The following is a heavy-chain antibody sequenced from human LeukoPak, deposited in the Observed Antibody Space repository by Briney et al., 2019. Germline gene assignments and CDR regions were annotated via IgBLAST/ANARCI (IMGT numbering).Heavy chain of an antibody. D-gene: IGHD4-17*01. J-gene: IGHJ4*02. CDR1: GFTFSHYA. CDR3: AKSVESAVTTNPYFDY. Sequence: GVSLRLSYAASGFTFSHYAISWVRQAPGKGLKGVSVISGSGGSTYYADSVKGRFTISRDNSKNTLYLQMNSLRAQDTAVYYCAKSVESAVTTNPYFDYWGQGTLVTVSS. CDR2: ISGSGGST. V-gene: IGHV3-23*01.